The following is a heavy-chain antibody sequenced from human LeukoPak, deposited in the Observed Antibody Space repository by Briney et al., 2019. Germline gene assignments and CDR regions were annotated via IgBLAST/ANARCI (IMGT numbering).Heavy chain of an antibody. V-gene: IGHV4-59*08. D-gene: IGHD6-19*01. CDR2: IYYSGST. CDR3: ARVRRIAVAGTTRYYMDV. CDR1: GGSISSYY. J-gene: IGHJ6*03. Sequence: SETLSLTCTVSGGSISSYYWSWIRQPPGKGLEWIGYIYYSGSTNYNPSLKSRVTISVDTSKNQFSLKLSSVTAADTAVYYCARVRRIAVAGTTRYYMDVWGKGTTVTISS.